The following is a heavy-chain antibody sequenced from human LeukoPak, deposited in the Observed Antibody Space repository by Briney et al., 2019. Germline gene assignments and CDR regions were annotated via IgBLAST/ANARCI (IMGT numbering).Heavy chain of an antibody. J-gene: IGHJ4*02. CDR1: GFTFSSYA. CDR2: ISGSCGST. Sequence: GGSLRLSCAASGFTFSSYAMSWVRQAPGKGLEWVSAISGSCGSTYYADSVKGRFTISRDNSNNTLYLQMNRMRAEDTAVYYCAKELGSSPALDYWGQGTLVTVSS. V-gene: IGHV3-23*01. CDR3: AKELGSSPALDY. D-gene: IGHD6-13*01.